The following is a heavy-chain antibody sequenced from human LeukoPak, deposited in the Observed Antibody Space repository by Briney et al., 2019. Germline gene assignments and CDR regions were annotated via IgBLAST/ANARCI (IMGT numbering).Heavy chain of an antibody. CDR1: GGSISSGGYY. J-gene: IGHJ4*02. D-gene: IGHD3-3*01. Sequence: SETLSLTCTVSGGSISSGGYYWSWIRQPPGKGLEWIGYIYYSGSTYYNPSLKSRVTISVDTSKNQFSLKLSSVTAADTAVYYCARSSTYYDFWSGYYNYFDYWGQGTLVTVSS. CDR3: ARSSTYYDFWSGYYNYFDY. CDR2: IYYSGST. V-gene: IGHV4-30-4*01.